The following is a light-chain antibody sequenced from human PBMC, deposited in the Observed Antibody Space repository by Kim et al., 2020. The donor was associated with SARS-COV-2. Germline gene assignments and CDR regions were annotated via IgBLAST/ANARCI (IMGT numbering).Light chain of an antibody. CDR3: QVWDSASDHWV. J-gene: IGLJ3*02. Sequence: SYELTQPPSLSVAPGKTATITCGGNNIGTKSVHWYQQKPGQAPILVIFFDSDRPSVIPERFSGSNSGNTAALTISRVEAGDEADYFCQVWDSASDHWVFG. V-gene: IGLV3-21*01. CDR2: FDS. CDR1: NIGTKS.